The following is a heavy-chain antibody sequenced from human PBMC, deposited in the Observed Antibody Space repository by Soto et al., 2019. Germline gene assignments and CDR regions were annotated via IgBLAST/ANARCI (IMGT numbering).Heavy chain of an antibody. CDR3: AKDNFPSIAAAVITYGMDV. V-gene: IGHV3-11*01. Sequence: GGSLRLSCAASGFTFSDYYLTWIRQAPGKGLECVSYISGSGSTTYYADSVKGRFTISRDNSKNTLYLQMNSLRAEDTAVYYCAKDNFPSIAAAVITYGMDVWGQGTTVTVSS. J-gene: IGHJ6*02. CDR2: ISGSGSTT. D-gene: IGHD6-13*01. CDR1: GFTFSDYY.